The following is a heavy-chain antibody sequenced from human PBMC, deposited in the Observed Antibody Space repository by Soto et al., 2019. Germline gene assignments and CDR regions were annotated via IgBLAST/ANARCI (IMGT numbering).Heavy chain of an antibody. D-gene: IGHD3-3*01. V-gene: IGHV3-30*18. CDR3: AKDESPNRYDFPNTWAQDY. J-gene: IGHJ4*02. CDR1: GFTFSSYG. CDR2: ISYDGSNK. Sequence: GGSLRLSCAASGFTFSSYGMHWVRQAPGKGLEWVAVISYDGSNKYYADSVKGRFTISRDNSKNTLYLQMNSLRAEDTAVYYCAKDESPNRYDFPNTWAQDYWGQGTLVTVSS.